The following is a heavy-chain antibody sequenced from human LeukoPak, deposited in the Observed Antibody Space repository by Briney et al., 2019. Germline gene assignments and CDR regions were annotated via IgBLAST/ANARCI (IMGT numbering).Heavy chain of an antibody. J-gene: IGHJ5*02. Sequence: GGSLRLSCAASGITVSSNYLSWVRQAPGKGLEWVSIIYSGGSTYYADSVKGRFTISRDNSKNTLYLQMNSLRAEDTAVYFCARGAGSGWFSRKWFDPWGQGTLVTVSS. CDR3: ARGAGSGWFSRKWFDP. CDR2: IYSGGST. D-gene: IGHD6-19*01. V-gene: IGHV3-66*01. CDR1: GITVSSNY.